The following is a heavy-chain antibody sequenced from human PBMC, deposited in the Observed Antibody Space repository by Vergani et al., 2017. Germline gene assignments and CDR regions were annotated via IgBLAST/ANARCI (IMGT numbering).Heavy chain of an antibody. CDR2: ISYDGSNK. J-gene: IGHJ5*02. V-gene: IGHV3-30-3*01. Sequence: QVQLVESGGGVVQPGRSLRLSCAASGFTFSSYAMHWVRQAPGKGLEWVAVISYDGSNKYYADSVKGRFTISRDNPKNTLYLQMNSLRAEDTAVYYCAREAYSSSWLNWFDPWGQGTLVTVSS. D-gene: IGHD6-13*01. CDR1: GFTFSSYA. CDR3: AREAYSSSWLNWFDP.